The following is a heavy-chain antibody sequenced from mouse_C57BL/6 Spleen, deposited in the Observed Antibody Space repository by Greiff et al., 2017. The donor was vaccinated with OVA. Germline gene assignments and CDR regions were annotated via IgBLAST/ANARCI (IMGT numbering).Heavy chain of an antibody. V-gene: IGHV5-17*01. J-gene: IGHJ1*03. CDR2: ISSGSSTI. CDR3: ARRGYYDTGYFDV. CDR1: GFTFSDYG. Sequence: EVQLVESGGGLVKPGGSLKLSCPASGFTFSDYGMHWVRQAPEKGLEWVAYISSGSSTIFYADTVKGRFTISRDNTKNTLFLKMTNLRSEDTAMYYCARRGYYDTGYFDVWGTGTTVTVST. D-gene: IGHD2-3*01.